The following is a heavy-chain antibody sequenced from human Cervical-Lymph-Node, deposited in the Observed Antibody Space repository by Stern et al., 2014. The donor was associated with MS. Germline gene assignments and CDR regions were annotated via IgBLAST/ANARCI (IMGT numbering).Heavy chain of an antibody. CDR3: ARDKTGVDYYYGLDV. J-gene: IGHJ6*02. Sequence: QVQLVESGGGVVQPGRSLRLSCAASGFTFSSYGVHWVRQAPGKGLEWVAITSYDGTNKYYADSVKGRFTISRDNSKNTLYLQMNSLRAEDTAVYYCARDKTGVDYYYGLDVWGQGTTGTV. V-gene: IGHV3-33*05. CDR2: TSYDGTNK. CDR1: GFTFSSYG. D-gene: IGHD1-14*01.